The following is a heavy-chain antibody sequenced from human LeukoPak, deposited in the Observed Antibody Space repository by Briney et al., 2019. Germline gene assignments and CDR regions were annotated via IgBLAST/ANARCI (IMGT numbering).Heavy chain of an antibody. J-gene: IGHJ4*02. CDR2: IFHTGST. Sequence: NPSETPSLTCTVSGYSISSGYYWAWIRQPPGKGLEWIGSIFHTGSTHHNPSLKSRVTISVDTSKNQFSLKLNSVTAADTAVYYCARDHSSSSEDYWGQGTLVTVSS. CDR1: GYSISSGYY. CDR3: ARDHSSSSEDY. D-gene: IGHD6-13*01. V-gene: IGHV4-38-2*02.